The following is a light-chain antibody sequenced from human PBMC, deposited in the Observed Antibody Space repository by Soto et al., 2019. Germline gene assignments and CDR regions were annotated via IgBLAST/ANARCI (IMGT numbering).Light chain of an antibody. CDR1: SGSVSSSYY. Sequence: QTVVTQAPSFSVSPGGTVTLTCGLSSGSVSSSYYPSWYQQTPGQAPRPLIYNTNTRSSGVPDRFSGSILGNKAALTITVGQADEEDDYYCMMDMGGGIWVFGGGTQLTVL. J-gene: IGLJ3*02. CDR3: MMDMGGGIWV. CDR2: NTN. V-gene: IGLV8-61*01.